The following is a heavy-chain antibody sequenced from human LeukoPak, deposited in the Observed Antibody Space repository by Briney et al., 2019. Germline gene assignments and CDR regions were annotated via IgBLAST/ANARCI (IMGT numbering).Heavy chain of an antibody. CDR3: ARAYSSGWYFDY. CDR2: IYWDDDK. D-gene: IGHD6-19*01. CDR1: GFSLSTSGAG. V-gene: IGHV2-5*02. J-gene: IGHJ4*02. Sequence: SGPTLVNPTQTLTLTCTFSGFSLSTSGAGVGWIRQPPGKALEWLALIYWDDDKRYSPSLRSRLTITKDTSKNQVVLTMTNMDPVDTATYYCARAYSSGWYFDYWGQGTLVTVSS.